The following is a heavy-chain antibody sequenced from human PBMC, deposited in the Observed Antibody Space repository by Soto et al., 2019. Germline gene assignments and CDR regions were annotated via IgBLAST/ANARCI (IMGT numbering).Heavy chain of an antibody. J-gene: IGHJ5*02. D-gene: IGHD4-17*01. V-gene: IGHV1-3*01. CDR3: ARVWTTVTNWFDP. CDR2: INAGNGNT. Sequence: GGPVKVSCKASGYTFTSYAMHWVRQAPGQRLEWMGWINAGNGNTKYSQKFQGRVTITRDTSASTAYMELSSLRSEDTAVYYCARVWTTVTNWFDPWGQGTLVTVSS. CDR1: GYTFTSYA.